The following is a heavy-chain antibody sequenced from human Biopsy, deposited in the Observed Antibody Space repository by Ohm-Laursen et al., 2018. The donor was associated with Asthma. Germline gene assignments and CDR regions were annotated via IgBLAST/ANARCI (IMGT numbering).Heavy chain of an antibody. Sequence: SLRLSCAASGFAVSRDYMFWVRQAPGKGLEWVSVIYSGGTSHNEDSVMGRFTISRDYYKNTLYLQMQNLRAEDTAVYYCARWDITNCSHYYFAYWGQGTLVTVSS. CDR2: IYSGGTS. J-gene: IGHJ4*02. D-gene: IGHD3-10*01. V-gene: IGHV3-53*01. CDR3: ARWDITNCSHYYFAY. CDR1: GFAVSRDY.